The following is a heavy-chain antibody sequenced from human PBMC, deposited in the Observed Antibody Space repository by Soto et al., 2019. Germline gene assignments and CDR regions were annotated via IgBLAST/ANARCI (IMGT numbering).Heavy chain of an antibody. Sequence: QVQLVQSGAEVKKPGSSVKVSCKASGGTFSSYAISWVRQAPGQGLEWMGGIIPIFGTANYAQKFQGRVTITADESTSTAYMELSSLSSEDTAVYYGASPMGTGTTDYYYYGMDVWGQGTTVTVSS. D-gene: IGHD1-1*01. J-gene: IGHJ6*02. V-gene: IGHV1-69*12. CDR3: ASPMGTGTTDYYYYGMDV. CDR2: IIPIFGTA. CDR1: GGTFSSYA.